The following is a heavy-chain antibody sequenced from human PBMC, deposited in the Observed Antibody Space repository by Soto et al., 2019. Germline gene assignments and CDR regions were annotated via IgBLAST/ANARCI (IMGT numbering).Heavy chain of an antibody. V-gene: IGHV1-69*01. CDR1: GGTFSSYA. CDR2: IIPIFGTA. J-gene: IGHJ4*02. CDR3: ARDSAAGTTLWPPAY. D-gene: IGHD6-13*01. Sequence: QVQLLQSEAELKKPGSSVKVSGKASGGTFSSYAISWVRQAPGLGLEWMGGIIPIFGTANYAQKFQGRVTITADESTSKADMELSSLRSEDTAVYYFARDSAAGTTLWPPAYWGQGTLVTVSS.